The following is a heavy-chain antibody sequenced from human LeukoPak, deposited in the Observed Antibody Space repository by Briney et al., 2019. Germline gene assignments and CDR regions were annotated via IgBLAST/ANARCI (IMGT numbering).Heavy chain of an antibody. D-gene: IGHD2-15*01. J-gene: IGHJ4*02. V-gene: IGHV3-66*01. CDR1: GFTVSSNY. CDR2: IYSGGST. CDR3: ARVEGYCSGGSCYFGYFDY. Sequence: GGSLRLSCAASGFTVSSNYMSWVRQAPGKGLEWVSVIYSGGSTYYADSVKGRFTISRDNSKNMLYLQMNSLRAEDTAVYYCARVEGYCSGGSCYFGYFDYWGQGTLVTVSS.